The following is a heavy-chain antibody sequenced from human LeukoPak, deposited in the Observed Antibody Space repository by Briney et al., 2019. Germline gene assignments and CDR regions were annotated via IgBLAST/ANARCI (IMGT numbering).Heavy chain of an antibody. CDR3: ASIQGSYYYDSSGYYDAFDI. J-gene: IGHJ3*02. CDR1: GFTFSSYS. CDR2: ISSSSSYI. Sequence: GGSLRLSCAASGFTFSSYSMNWVRQAPGKGLEWVSSISSSSSYIYYADSVKGRFTISRDNAKYSPYLQMNSLRAEDTAVYYCASIQGSYYYDSSGYYDAFDIWGQGTMVTVSS. V-gene: IGHV3-21*01. D-gene: IGHD3-22*01.